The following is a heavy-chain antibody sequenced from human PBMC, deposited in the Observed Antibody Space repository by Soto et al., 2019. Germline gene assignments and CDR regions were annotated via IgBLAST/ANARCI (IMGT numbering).Heavy chain of an antibody. D-gene: IGHD3-10*01. CDR3: ARGSGGSGRSYYYGLDV. Sequence: GGSLRLSCAASGFTFSTYAMSWVRQAPGKGLEWVSTIDNSGGITYYADSVKGRFTISRDNSKNTLYLQMNSLRAEDTAVYYCARGSGGSGRSYYYGLDVWGQGTTVTVSS. J-gene: IGHJ6*02. CDR2: IDNSGGIT. V-gene: IGHV3-23*05. CDR1: GFTFSTYA.